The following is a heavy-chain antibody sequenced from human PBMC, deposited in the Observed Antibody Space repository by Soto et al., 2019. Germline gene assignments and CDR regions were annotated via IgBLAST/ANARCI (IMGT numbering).Heavy chain of an antibody. CDR2: ISGSGGST. V-gene: IGHV3-23*01. CDR3: AKDGPGIAAAENYSGMDV. J-gene: IGHJ6*02. Sequence: GGSLRLSCAASGFTFSSYAMSWVRQAPGKGLEWVSAISGSGGSTYYADSVKGRFTISRDNSKNTLYLQMNSLRAEDTAVYYCAKDGPGIAAAENYSGMDVWAQGTTVTVSS. CDR1: GFTFSSYA. D-gene: IGHD6-13*01.